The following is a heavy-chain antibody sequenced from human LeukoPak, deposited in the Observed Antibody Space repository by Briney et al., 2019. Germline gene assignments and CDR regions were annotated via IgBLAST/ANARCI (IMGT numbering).Heavy chain of an antibody. D-gene: IGHD2-21*02. CDR1: GFTFSTYS. CDR2: ISSRSNTI. Sequence: GGSLRLSCAVSGFTFSTYSMNWVRQAPGKGLEWVSYISSRSNTIYYADSVKGRFIISRDNAKTSLYLQMNSLRDGDTAVYYCAREVTYYYDVWGQGTMVTVSS. J-gene: IGHJ3*01. V-gene: IGHV3-48*02. CDR3: AREVTYYYDV.